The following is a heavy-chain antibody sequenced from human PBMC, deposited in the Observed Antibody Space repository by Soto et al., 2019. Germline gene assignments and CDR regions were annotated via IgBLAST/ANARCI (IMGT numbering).Heavy chain of an antibody. V-gene: IGHV1-58*01. D-gene: IGHD2-2*02. J-gene: IGHJ6*02. CDR1: GFTFTSSA. Sequence: GASVKVSCKASGFTFTSSAVQWVRQARGQRLEWIGWIVVGSGNTNYAQKFQERVTITRDMSTSTAYMELSSLRSEDTAVYYCAADYCSSTSCYRVSYYYGMDVWGQGTTVTVSS. CDR3: AADYCSSTSCYRVSYYYGMDV. CDR2: IVVGSGNT.